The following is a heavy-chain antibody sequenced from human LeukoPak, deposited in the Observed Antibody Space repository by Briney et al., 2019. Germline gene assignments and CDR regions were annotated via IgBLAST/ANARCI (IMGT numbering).Heavy chain of an antibody. CDR3: ARGSKLGILKKWLPTGIHWFDP. D-gene: IGHD3-22*01. Sequence: SETLSLTCTVSGGSISSYYWSWIRPPPGKGLEGIGYIYYSGSTNYNPSLKSRVTISVDTSKNQFSLKLSSVTAADTAVYYCARGSKLGILKKWLPTGIHWFDPWGQGTLVTVSS. J-gene: IGHJ5*02. V-gene: IGHV4-59*01. CDR1: GGSISSYY. CDR2: IYYSGST.